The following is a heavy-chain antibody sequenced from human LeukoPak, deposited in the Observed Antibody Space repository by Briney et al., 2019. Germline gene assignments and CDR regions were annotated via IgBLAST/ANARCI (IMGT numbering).Heavy chain of an antibody. D-gene: IGHD3-10*01. CDR3: ARDQLAMLRGVVVTTWGMDV. J-gene: IGHJ6*02. Sequence: GGSLRLSCAASGFTVINNYMSWVRQAPGKGLEWVSVIYAGGTTYYADSVKGRFTISRYNSKNTLYLQMNSLIAEDTAVYYCARDQLAMLRGVVVTTWGMDVWGQGTTVTVSS. V-gene: IGHV3-66*01. CDR1: GFTVINNY. CDR2: IYAGGTT.